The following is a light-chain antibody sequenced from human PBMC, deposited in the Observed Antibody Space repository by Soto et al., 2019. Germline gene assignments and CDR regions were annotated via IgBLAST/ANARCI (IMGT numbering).Light chain of an antibody. CDR3: QQRYNWPLT. V-gene: IGKV3D-20*02. J-gene: IGKJ4*01. CDR2: GAS. Sequence: DIVLTQSPGTLSLSPGPRATLSCRASESISRDYLAWYQQRLGQAPRLLIYGASSGATGIPDRFSGSGSGTDFTLTISSLEPEDFAVYYCQQRYNWPLTFGGGTKVDIK. CDR1: ESISRDY.